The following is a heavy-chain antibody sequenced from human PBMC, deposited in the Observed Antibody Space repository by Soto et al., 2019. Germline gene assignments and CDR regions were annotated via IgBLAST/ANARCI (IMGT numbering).Heavy chain of an antibody. Sequence: QITLKESGPTLVKPTQTLTLTCTFSGFSLSTSGVGVGWIRQPPGKALEWLALIYWDDDKRYSPSLKSRLTITKDTSKNQVVLTMTNMDPVDTATYYCAHRRGFGELWRPHYYYYMGVWGKGTTVTVSS. D-gene: IGHD3-10*01. CDR1: GFSLSTSGVG. CDR2: IYWDDDK. J-gene: IGHJ6*03. CDR3: AHRRGFGELWRPHYYYYMGV. V-gene: IGHV2-5*02.